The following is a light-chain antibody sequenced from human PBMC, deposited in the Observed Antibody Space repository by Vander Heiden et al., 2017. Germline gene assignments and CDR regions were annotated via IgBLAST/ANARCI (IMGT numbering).Light chain of an antibody. J-gene: IGLJ2*01. Sequence: QSVLTQPPSLSGAPGQRVTFSCTGSSSNSGAGYDVHWYQQLPGTAPKLLISANSNRPSGVPDRFSGSKSGTSASLAITGLQAEDEADYYCQSYDSSLSGSLFGGGTKLTVL. CDR2: ANS. V-gene: IGLV1-40*01. CDR3: QSYDSSLSGSL. CDR1: SSNSGAGYD.